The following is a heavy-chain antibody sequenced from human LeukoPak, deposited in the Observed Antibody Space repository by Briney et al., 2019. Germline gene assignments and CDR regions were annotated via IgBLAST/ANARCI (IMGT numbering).Heavy chain of an antibody. V-gene: IGHV4-34*01. D-gene: IGHD5-12*01. CDR1: GGSISSYY. J-gene: IGHJ4*02. Sequence: SETLSLTCTVSGGSISSYYWSWIRQPPGKGLEWIGEINHSGSTNYNPSLKSRVTISVDTSKNQFSLKLSSVTAADTAVYYCARWLQWQDYFDYWGQGTLVTVSS. CDR3: ARWLQWQDYFDY. CDR2: INHSGST.